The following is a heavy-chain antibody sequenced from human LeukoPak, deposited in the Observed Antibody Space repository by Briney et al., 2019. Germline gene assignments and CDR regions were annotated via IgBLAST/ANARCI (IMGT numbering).Heavy chain of an antibody. CDR3: VKDLGNTDMVLYYCDY. Sequence: PGGSLRLSSSAAGTTSSNYAMRWVRPAPQEGEEFVSAISSNGGSKYYADSVKGRFTIARDNSKSTLYLQMSSLRAEDTAVYYGVKDLGNTDMVLYYCDYWGQGTLVTVSS. D-gene: IGHD5-18*01. CDR1: GTTSSNYA. V-gene: IGHV3-64D*06. J-gene: IGHJ4*02. CDR2: ISSNGGSK.